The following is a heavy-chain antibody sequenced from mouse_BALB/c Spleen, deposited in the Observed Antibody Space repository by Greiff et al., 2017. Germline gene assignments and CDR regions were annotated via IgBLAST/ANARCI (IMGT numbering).Heavy chain of an antibody. Sequence: EVKVVESGGGLVKPGGSLKLSCAASGFTFSSYAMSWVRQTPEKRLEWVASISSGGSTYYPDSVKGRFTISRDNARNILYLQMSSLRSEDTAMYYCARGGTSDGYYLDYWGQGTTLTVSS. V-gene: IGHV5-6-5*01. D-gene: IGHD2-3*01. CDR1: GFTFSSYA. CDR3: ARGGTSDGYYLDY. CDR2: ISSGGST. J-gene: IGHJ2*01.